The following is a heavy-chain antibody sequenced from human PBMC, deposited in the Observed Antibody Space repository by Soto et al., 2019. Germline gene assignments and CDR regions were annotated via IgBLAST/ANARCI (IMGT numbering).Heavy chain of an antibody. CDR2: VFNDGSDP. CDR3: ARDAELFVGASPFDL. Sequence: GGSLRLSCVGSGFKFTDYWMHWVRQVPGNGLEWVAGVFNDGSDPKFADFVKGRFTLSKDDARSTVYLQMTGLRVEDTAMYYCARDAELFVGASPFDLWGQGALVTVSS. V-gene: IGHV3-74*03. D-gene: IGHD1-7*01. J-gene: IGHJ4*02. CDR1: GFKFTDYW.